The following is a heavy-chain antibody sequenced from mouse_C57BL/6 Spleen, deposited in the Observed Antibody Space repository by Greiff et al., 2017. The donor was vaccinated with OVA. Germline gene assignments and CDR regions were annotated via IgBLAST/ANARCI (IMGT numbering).Heavy chain of an antibody. CDR2: IRSKSSNYAT. V-gene: IGHV10-3*01. CDR1: GFTFNTYA. Sequence: EVKLVESGGGLVQPKGSLKLSCAASGFTFNTYAMHWVRQAPGTGLEWVARIRSKSSNYATYYADSVKDRFTISRDDSQSMLYLQMNNLKTEDTAMYYCVRDRGPDGYYVYAMDYWGQGTSVTVSS. CDR3: VRDRGPDGYYVYAMDY. D-gene: IGHD2-3*01. J-gene: IGHJ4*01.